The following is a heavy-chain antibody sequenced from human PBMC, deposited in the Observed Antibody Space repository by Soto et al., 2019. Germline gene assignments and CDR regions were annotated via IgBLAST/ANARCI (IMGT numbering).Heavy chain of an antibody. CDR2: ISGGGSYI. D-gene: IGHD2-2*01. CDR3: ARDSDCHSTSCFFPPHV. V-gene: IGHV3-21*06. Sequence: GGSLRLSCSASGFTFSDESMSWVRQVPGKGLEWVSGISGGGSYILYADSVQGRFSISRDNAKNSLFLEMNSLRVEDTAVYYCARDSDCHSTSCFFPPHVWGQGTTVTVSS. J-gene: IGHJ6*02. CDR1: GFTFSDES.